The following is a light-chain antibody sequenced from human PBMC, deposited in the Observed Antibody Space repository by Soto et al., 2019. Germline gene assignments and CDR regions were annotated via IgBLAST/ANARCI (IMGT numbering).Light chain of an antibody. CDR2: NDN. V-gene: IGLV1-40*01. Sequence: QSVLTQPPSVSGAPGQRVTISCTGSSSNIGAGYDVHWYQQLPGTAPKLLLYNDNNRPSGVPDRISGSKSGTSASLAITGLQAEDEADYYCSSFTSRFTFVFGTGTKVTVL. CDR3: SSFTSRFTFV. J-gene: IGLJ1*01. CDR1: SSNIGAGYD.